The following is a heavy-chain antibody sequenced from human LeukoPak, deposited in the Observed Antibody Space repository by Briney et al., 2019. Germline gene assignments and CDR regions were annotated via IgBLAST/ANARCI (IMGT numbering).Heavy chain of an antibody. CDR1: TFSFSDYP. CDR2: ISYDGDDQ. Sequence: GGSLRLSCAASTFSFSDYPLPWVRQAPGKGLEWVAVISYDGDDQYYAHSVKGRFTISRDNAKNTLYLQMNSLRAEDTAVYFCAKRGVVIRVILVGFHKQAYYFDSWGQGALVTVSS. D-gene: IGHD3-10*01. CDR3: AKRGVVIRVILVGFHKQAYYFDS. V-gene: IGHV3-30*07. J-gene: IGHJ4*02.